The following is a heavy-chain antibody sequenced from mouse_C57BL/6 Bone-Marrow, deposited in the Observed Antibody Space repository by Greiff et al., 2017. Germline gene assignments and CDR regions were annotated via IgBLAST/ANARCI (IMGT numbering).Heavy chain of an antibody. CDR1: GFNIKDDY. Sequence: EVKLMESGAELVRPGASVKLSCTASGFNIKDDYMHWVKQRPEQGLEWIGWIDPENGDTEYASKFQGKATITADTSSNTAYLQLSSLTSEDTAVYYCTTGGLRAGGQGTSVTVSS. CDR2: IDPENGDT. D-gene: IGHD3-1*01. CDR3: TTGGLRA. V-gene: IGHV14-4*01. J-gene: IGHJ4*01.